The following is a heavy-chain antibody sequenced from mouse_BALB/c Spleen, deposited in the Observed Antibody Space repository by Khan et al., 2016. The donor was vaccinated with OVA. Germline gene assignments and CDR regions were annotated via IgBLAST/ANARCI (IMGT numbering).Heavy chain of an antibody. CDR2: IRLKSDDYVT. Sequence: EVKLEESGGGLVQPGGSMKLSCVASGFTFSNYWMNWVRQSLEKGLVWVAEIRLKSDDYVTHSAESVKGRFTISRDDSKSSVYLQMNNLRAEDTGIYYCWILLWGQGTTLTVSS. J-gene: IGHJ2*01. CDR1: GFTFSNYW. V-gene: IGHV6-6*02. CDR3: WILL.